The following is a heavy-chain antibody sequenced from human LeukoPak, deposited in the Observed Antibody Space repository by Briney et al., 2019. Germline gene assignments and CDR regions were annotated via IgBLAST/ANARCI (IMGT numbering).Heavy chain of an antibody. V-gene: IGHV3-30-3*01. Sequence: GGSLRLSCAASGFTFSSYAMHWVRQAPGKGLEWVAVISYDGSNKYYADSVKGRFTVSRDNSKNTLYLQMNSLRAEDTAVYYCARDGSSWSRWGYFDYWGQGTLVTVSS. J-gene: IGHJ4*02. D-gene: IGHD6-13*01. CDR1: GFTFSSYA. CDR3: ARDGSSWSRWGYFDY. CDR2: ISYDGSNK.